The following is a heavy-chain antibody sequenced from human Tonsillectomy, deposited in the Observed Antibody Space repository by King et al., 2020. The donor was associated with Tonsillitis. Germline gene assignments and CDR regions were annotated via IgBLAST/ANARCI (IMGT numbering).Heavy chain of an antibody. CDR1: GASIGNYY. J-gene: IGHJ4*02. Sequence: VQLQESGPGLVKPSETLSLTCTVSGASIGNYYWSWIRQPPGKGLEWIGYISNSGTTNSNPSLKSRVTISVDTSKNQFSLKLRSVTAADTAVYYCAAGYFDYWGQGTLVTVSS. CDR2: ISNSGTT. D-gene: IGHD6-25*01. V-gene: IGHV4-59*08. CDR3: AAGYFDY.